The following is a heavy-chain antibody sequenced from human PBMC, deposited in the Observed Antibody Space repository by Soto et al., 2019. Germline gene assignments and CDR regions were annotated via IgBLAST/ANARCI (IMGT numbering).Heavy chain of an antibody. Sequence: GASVAVCWAACGDGFASCARRWMRQAPGQRLEWMGWISAYNGNTNYAQKFQGRVTMTRDTSASTVYMELSSLKSEDTAVYYCAIGRYNNIWYYDFDYWCQGTLVTVSS. D-gene: IGHD6-13*01. CDR1: GDGFASCA. V-gene: IGHV1-3*01. J-gene: IGHJ4*02. CDR3: AIGRYNNIWYYDFDY. CDR2: ISAYNGNT.